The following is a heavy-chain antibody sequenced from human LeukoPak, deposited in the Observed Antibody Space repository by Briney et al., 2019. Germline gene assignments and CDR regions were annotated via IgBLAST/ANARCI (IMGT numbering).Heavy chain of an antibody. Sequence: GGSLRLSCAASGFTFSSYAMHWVRQAPGKGLEWVAVISYNGNNKYYADSVKGRFIISRDNSKNTLYLQMNSLRAEDTAVYYCARDIADYDYIWGSVDYWGQGTLVTVSS. CDR2: ISYNGNNK. CDR3: ARDIADYDYIWGSVDY. D-gene: IGHD3-16*01. J-gene: IGHJ4*02. V-gene: IGHV3-30-3*01. CDR1: GFTFSSYA.